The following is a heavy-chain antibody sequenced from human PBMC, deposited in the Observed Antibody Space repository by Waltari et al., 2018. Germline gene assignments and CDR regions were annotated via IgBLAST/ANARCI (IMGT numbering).Heavy chain of an antibody. CDR2: IFTSGDV. Sequence: EVQLVESGGGLVQPGESLRLSCAASGFSVSTNYMNWVRQAPGKGPEWVSVIFTSGDVYYADSVRGRFIMSRDIIENTLYLQMNSLRNEDTAVYYCARTPYSSGWPGKFDSSGQGTLVTVSS. V-gene: IGHV3-53*04. CDR3: ARTPYSSGWPGKFDS. J-gene: IGHJ4*02. CDR1: GFSVSTNY. D-gene: IGHD6-19*01.